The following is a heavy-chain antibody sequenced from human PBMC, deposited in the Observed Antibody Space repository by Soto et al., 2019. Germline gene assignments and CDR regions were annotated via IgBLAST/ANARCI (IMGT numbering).Heavy chain of an antibody. CDR1: GYTFTSYD. D-gene: IGHD3-9*01. Sequence: QVQLVQSGAEVKKPGASVKVSCKASGYTFTSYDINWVRQATGQGLEWMGWMNPNRGNTGYAQKFQGRITMTRNTTTSTAYMELGSLRSENTAVYFCATGRYDTFDDCGDGTLVTVAS. CDR2: MNPNRGNT. CDR3: ATGRYDTFDD. J-gene: IGHJ4*01. V-gene: IGHV1-8*01.